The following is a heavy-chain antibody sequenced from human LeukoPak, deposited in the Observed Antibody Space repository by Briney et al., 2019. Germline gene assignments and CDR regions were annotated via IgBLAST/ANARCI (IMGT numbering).Heavy chain of an antibody. CDR1: GFTFSSYS. D-gene: IGHD2-2*01. J-gene: IGHJ6*02. CDR2: ISSSSSYI. V-gene: IGHV3-21*01. CDR3: ARELGYCSSTSCYWYYYYGMDV. Sequence: GGSLRLSCAASGFTFSSYSMNWVRQAPGKGLEWVSSISSSSSYIYYADSVKGRFTISRDNAKNSLYLQMNSLRAEDTAVYYCARELGYCSSTSCYWYYYYGMDVWGQGTTVTVS.